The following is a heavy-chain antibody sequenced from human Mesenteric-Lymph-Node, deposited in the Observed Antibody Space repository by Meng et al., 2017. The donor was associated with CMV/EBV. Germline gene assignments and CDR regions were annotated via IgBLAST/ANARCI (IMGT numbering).Heavy chain of an antibody. CDR3: AKGGGYYYGSGPPFT. V-gene: IGHV3-23*01. J-gene: IGHJ5*02. CDR1: GFAFSTYA. CDR2: ISGSGGST. D-gene: IGHD3-10*01. Sequence: SGFAFSTYAMGWVRQAPGKGLEWVSAISGSGGSTYYADSVQGRFTISRDNSNNTLYLQMTSLRAEDTAVYYCAKGGGYYYGSGPPFTWGQGTLVTVSS.